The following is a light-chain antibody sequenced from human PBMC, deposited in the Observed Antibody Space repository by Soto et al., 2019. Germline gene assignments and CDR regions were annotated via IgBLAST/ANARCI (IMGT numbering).Light chain of an antibody. CDR2: GAS. V-gene: IGKV1-39*01. J-gene: IGKJ2*01. Sequence: DIQMTQSPSSLSASIGDRVTITCRPSQSISTYLHWYQQKPGEAPKLLISGASSLQSGIPSRFSGNGSGTEFTLSITSLQREDFVIYFCQQSYSTLYTFGQGTKLEIK. CDR1: QSISTY. CDR3: QQSYSTLYT.